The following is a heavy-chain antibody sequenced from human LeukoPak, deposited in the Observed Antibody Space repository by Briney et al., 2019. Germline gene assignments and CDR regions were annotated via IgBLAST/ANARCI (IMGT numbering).Heavy chain of an antibody. Sequence: GGSLRLSCAASGFTFSSYSMNWVRQAPGKGLGWVSSISSSSSYIYYADSVKGRFTISRDNAKNSLYLQMNSLRAEDTAVYYCARSVNSRDWFDPWGQGTLVTVSS. CDR1: GFTFSSYS. CDR3: ARSVNSRDWFDP. J-gene: IGHJ5*02. D-gene: IGHD5-24*01. CDR2: ISSSSSYI. V-gene: IGHV3-21*01.